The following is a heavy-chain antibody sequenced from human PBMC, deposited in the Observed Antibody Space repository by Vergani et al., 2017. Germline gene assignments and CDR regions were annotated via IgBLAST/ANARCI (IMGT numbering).Heavy chain of an antibody. Sequence: VQLVESGGGLVKPGGSLRLSCAASGFTFSSYSMNWVRQAPGKGLEWVSSISSSSSYIYYADSVKGRFTISRDNSKNTLYLQMNSLRDEDTAIYYCANPHGDFQYWGQGTLVTVSS. CDR3: ANPHGDFQY. D-gene: IGHD4-17*01. J-gene: IGHJ4*02. CDR1: GFTFSSYS. CDR2: ISSSSSYI. V-gene: IGHV3-21*04.